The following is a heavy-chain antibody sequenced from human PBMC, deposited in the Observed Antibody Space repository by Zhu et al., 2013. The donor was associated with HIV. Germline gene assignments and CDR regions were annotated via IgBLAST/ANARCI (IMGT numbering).Heavy chain of an antibody. CDR2: LNPETGKK. CDR3: ARGLKLDYYDSSGYPFDY. J-gene: IGHJ4*02. D-gene: IGHD3-22*01. V-gene: IGHV1-8*03. CDR1: GYKFIKHD. Sequence: QVELLQSGPEVKTPGDSVNVSCQAVGYKFIKHDIVWVRQAPGQGLEWMGWLNPETGKKGFAEKFQGRVTITADKSTNTAYMELSSLRSEDTAVYYCARGLKLDYYDSSGYPFDYWGQGTLVTVSS.